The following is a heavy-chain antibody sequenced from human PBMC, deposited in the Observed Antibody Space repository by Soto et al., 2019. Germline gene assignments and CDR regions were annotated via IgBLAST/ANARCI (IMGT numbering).Heavy chain of an antibody. Sequence: EVQLVESGGGLVQPGGSLRLSCAASGFTFSSYSMNWVRQAPGKGLEWVSYISSSSTIYYADSVKGRFTISRDNAKNSLYLQMNSLRDEDTAVYYCARDREYSSSWYSYYYYYGMDVWGQGTTVTVSS. J-gene: IGHJ6*02. CDR1: GFTFSSYS. D-gene: IGHD6-13*01. CDR3: ARDREYSSSWYSYYYYYGMDV. CDR2: ISSSSTI. V-gene: IGHV3-48*02.